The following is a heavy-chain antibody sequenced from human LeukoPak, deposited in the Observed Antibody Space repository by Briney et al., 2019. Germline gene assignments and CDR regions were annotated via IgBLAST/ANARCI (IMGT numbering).Heavy chain of an antibody. CDR3: ASRGYSGYYNWFDP. J-gene: IGHJ5*02. V-gene: IGHV3-21*01. CDR2: ISSSSSYI. D-gene: IGHD5-12*01. Sequence: GGSLRLFCAASGFTFSSYSMNWVRQAPGKGLEWVSSISSSSSYIYYADSVKGRFTISRDNAKNSLYLQMNSLRAEDTAVYYCASRGYSGYYNWFDPWGQGTLVTVSS. CDR1: GFTFSSYS.